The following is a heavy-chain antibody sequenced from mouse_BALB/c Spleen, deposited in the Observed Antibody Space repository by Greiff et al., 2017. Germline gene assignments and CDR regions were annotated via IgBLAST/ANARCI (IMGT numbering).Heavy chain of an antibody. CDR3: ARSGTPFAY. D-gene: IGHD3-2*02. J-gene: IGHJ3*01. V-gene: IGHV1-87*01. CDR2: IYPGDGDT. Sequence: VQLQQSGAELARPGASVKLSCKASGYTFTSYWMQWVKQRPGQGLEWIGAIYPGDGDTRYTQKFKGKATLTADKSSSTAYMQLSSLASEDSAVYYCARSGTPFAYWGQGTLVTVSA. CDR1: GYTFTSYW.